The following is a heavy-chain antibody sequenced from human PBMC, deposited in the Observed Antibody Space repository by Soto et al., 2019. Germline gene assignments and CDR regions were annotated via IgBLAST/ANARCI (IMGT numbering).Heavy chain of an antibody. Sequence: QVQLVQSGAEVKKPGASVKVSCRASGYTFTSYGISWVRQAPGQGLEWMGWISAYNDKTTYAQKFQGRLTMTTDTYANTAYMELRSLRYDDTAVYYCARFTGISKWTFDSWGPGTLVTVSS. J-gene: IGHJ4*02. CDR2: ISAYNDKT. CDR1: GYTFTSYG. V-gene: IGHV1-18*01. CDR3: ARFTGISKWTFDS. D-gene: IGHD1-26*01.